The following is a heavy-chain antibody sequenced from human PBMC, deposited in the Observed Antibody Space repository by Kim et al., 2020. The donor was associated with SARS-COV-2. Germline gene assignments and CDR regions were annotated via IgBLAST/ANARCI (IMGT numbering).Heavy chain of an antibody. D-gene: IGHD6-13*01. CDR1: GGSISTSH. V-gene: IGHV4-59*13. CDR3: ARGSGSSWQSYLDY. CDR2: IYYSGSS. J-gene: IGHJ4*02. Sequence: SETLSLTCSVSGGSISTSHWCWIRQPPGKGLEWIGYIYYSGSSKYNPSLKSRLSLAVDSSKNQFSLKLNSVTAADTAVYYCARGSGSSWQSYLDYWGQGILVTVSS.